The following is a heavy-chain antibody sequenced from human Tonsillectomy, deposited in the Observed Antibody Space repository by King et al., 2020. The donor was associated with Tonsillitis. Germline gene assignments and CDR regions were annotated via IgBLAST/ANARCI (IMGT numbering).Heavy chain of an antibody. CDR3: AKDIRGWLKPNYYYYSMDV. V-gene: IGHV3-9*01. J-gene: IGHJ6*02. D-gene: IGHD3-22*01. CDR2: ISWNSGSI. Sequence: VQLVESGGGLVQPGRSLRLSCAASGFTFDDYAMHWVRQAPGKGLEWGSGISWNSGSIGYADSVKGRFTISRDNAKNSLYLQMNSLRAEDTALYYCAKDIRGWLKPNYYYYSMDVWGQGTTVTVSS. CDR1: GFTFDDYA.